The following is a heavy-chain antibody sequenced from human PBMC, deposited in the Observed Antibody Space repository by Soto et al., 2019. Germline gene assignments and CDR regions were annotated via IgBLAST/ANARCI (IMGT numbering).Heavy chain of an antibody. CDR1: GGVISRGVDF. D-gene: IGHD3-3*01. CDR2: IYNSGIT. Sequence: ALSLTRTGSGGVISRGVDFGGWGLLSPRKGLEWIGHIYNSGITYYNPSLKSRVVISIDTSRNQFSLRLNSLTAADRAVYFCARGVTVFGLVSRFWFDPWGQGTVVTVSS. V-gene: IGHV4-30-4*01. J-gene: IGHJ5*02. CDR3: ARGVTVFGLVSRFWFDP.